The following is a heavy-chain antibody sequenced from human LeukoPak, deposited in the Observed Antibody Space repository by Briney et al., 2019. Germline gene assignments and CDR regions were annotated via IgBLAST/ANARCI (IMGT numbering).Heavy chain of an antibody. V-gene: IGHV3-23*01. CDR2: VSGSGGSA. D-gene: IGHD1-26*01. J-gene: IGHJ4*02. Sequence: TGGSLRLSCAASGFTFSSLAMSWVRLAPGRGLEWVSSVSGSGGSAYYADSVKGRFTISRDNSKHTLYLQMNSLRAEDTAIYYCAKDHPIVGATFPGSFDYWGQGTLVTVSS. CDR3: AKDHPIVGATFPGSFDY. CDR1: GFTFSSLA.